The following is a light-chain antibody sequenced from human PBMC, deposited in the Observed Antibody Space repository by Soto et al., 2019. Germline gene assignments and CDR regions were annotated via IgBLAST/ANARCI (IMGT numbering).Light chain of an antibody. V-gene: IGKV3D-20*02. J-gene: IGKJ5*01. CDR3: QQRHNWPIT. CDR1: QSVGSDY. Sequence: EIVLTQSPGTPSLSPGERATLSCRASQSVGSDYLAWYQQKPGQAPRIVIFGASGRATGIPDRFSGSGSGTDFTLTISGLEPADLGVYYCQQRHNWPITFGQGTRLEIK. CDR2: GAS.